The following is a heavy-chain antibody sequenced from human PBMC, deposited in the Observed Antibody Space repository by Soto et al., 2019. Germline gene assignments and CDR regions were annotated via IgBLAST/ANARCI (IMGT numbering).Heavy chain of an antibody. V-gene: IGHV3-48*01. D-gene: IGHD3-3*01. CDR1: GFTFYSYS. Sequence: GGSLRLSCAASGFTFYSYSMNWVRQAPGKGLEWLSYIGSTSSTIYYADSVKGRFTISRDNAKNSLYLQMNSLRAEDTAVYYCARNTEYYDFWSGYYYFDYWGQGTLVTVSS. CDR3: ARNTEYYDFWSGYYYFDY. J-gene: IGHJ4*02. CDR2: IGSTSSTI.